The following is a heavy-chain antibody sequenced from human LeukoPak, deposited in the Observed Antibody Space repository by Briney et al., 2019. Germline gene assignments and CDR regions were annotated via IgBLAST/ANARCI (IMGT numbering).Heavy chain of an antibody. Sequence: GASVKVSCKTSGYTFTSYGISWVRQAPGQGLEWMGWISPYNGNTNYAQKLQGRVTITPDTSTNTAYMDLRSLRCEDTAVYYCARAPYCTNGVCSFDYWGKGTLVTVSS. D-gene: IGHD2-8*01. CDR2: ISPYNGNT. V-gene: IGHV1-18*01. J-gene: IGHJ4*02. CDR1: GYTFTSYG. CDR3: ARAPYCTNGVCSFDY.